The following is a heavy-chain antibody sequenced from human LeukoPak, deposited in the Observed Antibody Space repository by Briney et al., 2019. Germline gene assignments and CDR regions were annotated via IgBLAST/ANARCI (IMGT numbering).Heavy chain of an antibody. CDR3: ARGPQLTYYYYMDV. CDR1: GFTFNYFA. D-gene: IGHD5-24*01. Sequence: PGGSLRLSCAASGFTFNYFAMNWVRQAPGKGLEWVSAISGSGGTPYYADSVKGRFTISRDNSKNTLYLQMNSLRAEDTAVYYCARGPQLTYYYYMDVWGKGTTVTVSS. CDR2: ISGSGGTP. J-gene: IGHJ6*03. V-gene: IGHV3-23*01.